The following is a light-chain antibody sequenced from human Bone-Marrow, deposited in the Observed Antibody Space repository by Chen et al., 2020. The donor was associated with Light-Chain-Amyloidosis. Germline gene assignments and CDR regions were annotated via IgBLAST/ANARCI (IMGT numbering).Light chain of an antibody. CDR1: DLPTKY. CDR2: RDT. CDR3: QSADSSGTYEVI. Sequence: SYELTQPPSVSVSPGQTARITCSGDDLPTKYAYWYQQKPGQAPGLVRHRDTERPSGISERFSGCNSGTTATLTISGVQAEDEADYHCQSADSSGTYEVIFGGGTKLTVL. J-gene: IGLJ2*01. V-gene: IGLV3-25*03.